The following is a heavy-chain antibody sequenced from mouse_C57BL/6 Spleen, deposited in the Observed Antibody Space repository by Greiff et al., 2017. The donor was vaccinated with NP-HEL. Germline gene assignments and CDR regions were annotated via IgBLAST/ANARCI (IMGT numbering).Heavy chain of an antibody. J-gene: IGHJ1*03. V-gene: IGHV1-18*01. D-gene: IGHD2-10*01. CDR2: INPNNGGT. CDR1: GYTFSDYN. CDR3: ARRAYSRWYFDV. Sequence: VQLQQSGPELVKPGASVKIPCKASGYTFSDYNMDWVKQSHGKSLEWIGDINPNNGGTIYNQKFKGKATLTVDKSSSTAYMELRSLTSEDTAVYYGARRAYSRWYFDVWGTGTTVTVSS.